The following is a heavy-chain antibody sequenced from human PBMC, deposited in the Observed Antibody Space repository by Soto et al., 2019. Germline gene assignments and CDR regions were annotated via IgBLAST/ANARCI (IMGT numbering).Heavy chain of an antibody. V-gene: IGHV1-3*01. D-gene: IGHD3-3*01. CDR2: INAGNGNT. Sequence: ALFTVSFNPSENTFTTYGTHRVRRAPGQSREWMGWINAGNGNTKYSQKFQGRVTITRDTSASTAYMELSSLRSEDTAVYYCARGALSLEWQWSGHWFDPWGQGTLVTVSS. CDR3: ARGALSLEWQWSGHWFDP. CDR1: ENTFTTYG. J-gene: IGHJ5*02.